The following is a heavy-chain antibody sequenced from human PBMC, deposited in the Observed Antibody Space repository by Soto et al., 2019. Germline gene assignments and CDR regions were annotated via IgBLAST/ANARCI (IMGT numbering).Heavy chain of an antibody. D-gene: IGHD3-22*01. CDR3: ARVTDYYESSGYFDY. Sequence: PGGSLRLSCAASGFTFSRSWMSWVRQAPGKGLEWVANIKQDGSEKYYVDSVKGRFTISRDNAKNSLNLQMNSLRAEDTAVYYCARVTDYYESSGYFDYWGQGT. J-gene: IGHJ4*02. CDR2: IKQDGSEK. V-gene: IGHV3-7*01. CDR1: GFTFSRSW.